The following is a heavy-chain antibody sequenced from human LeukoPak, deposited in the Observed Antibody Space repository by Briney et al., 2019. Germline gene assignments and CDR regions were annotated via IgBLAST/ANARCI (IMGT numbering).Heavy chain of an antibody. CDR2: ISWNRGFI. CDR1: GFTFEDYA. D-gene: IGHD3-22*01. CDR3: ARGFTHSSGYN. Sequence: PGRSLRLSCVASGFTFEDYAMHWVRQVPGRGLEWVSGISWNRGFIGYADSVKGRFTISRDNAKNTLYLQMNSLRAEDTAVYYCARGFTHSSGYNWGQGTLVTVSS. J-gene: IGHJ4*02. V-gene: IGHV3-9*01.